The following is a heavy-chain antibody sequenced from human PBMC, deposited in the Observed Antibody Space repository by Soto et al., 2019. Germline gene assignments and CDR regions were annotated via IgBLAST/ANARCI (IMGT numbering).Heavy chain of an antibody. Sequence: EVQLVESGGGLVQPGGSLRLSCAVSGFTFSSHAMNWVRQAPGKGLEWVAYIHSIRSIIYYADSVKGRFTISRDNAKNSLYLQMDSLIDEDTAVYYCAGDARNADYDYWGQGTLVTVSS. CDR1: GFTFSSHA. J-gene: IGHJ4*02. CDR3: AGDARNADYDY. V-gene: IGHV3-48*02. CDR2: IHSIRSII. D-gene: IGHD3-16*01.